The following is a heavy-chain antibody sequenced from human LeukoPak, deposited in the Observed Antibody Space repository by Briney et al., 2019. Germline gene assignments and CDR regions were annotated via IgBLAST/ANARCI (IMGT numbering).Heavy chain of an antibody. Sequence: ASVKVSCKASGYTFTAYYIHWVRQAPGQGLEWMGWINPNIGATNYAQKLQGRVTMTTDTSTSTAYMELRSLRSDDTAVYYCARVGYCSGGSCYPYYFDYWGQGTLVTVSS. D-gene: IGHD2-15*01. CDR3: ARVGYCSGGSCYPYYFDY. V-gene: IGHV1-2*02. CDR1: GYTFTAYY. J-gene: IGHJ4*02. CDR2: INPNIGAT.